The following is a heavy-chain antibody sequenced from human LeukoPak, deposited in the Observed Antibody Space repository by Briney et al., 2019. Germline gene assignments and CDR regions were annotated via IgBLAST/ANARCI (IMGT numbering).Heavy chain of an antibody. D-gene: IGHD3-22*01. CDR1: GYSISSGYY. J-gene: IGHJ6*03. CDR2: IYHSGST. Sequence: SETLSLTCTVSGYSISSGYYGGWIRQPPGKGLEWIGSIYHSGSTYYNPSLKSRVTISVDTSKNQFSLKLSSVTAADTAVYYCARHAYYYDSSGYYYYYYYYMDVWGKGTTVTVSS. V-gene: IGHV4-38-2*02. CDR3: ARHAYYYDSSGYYYYYYYYMDV.